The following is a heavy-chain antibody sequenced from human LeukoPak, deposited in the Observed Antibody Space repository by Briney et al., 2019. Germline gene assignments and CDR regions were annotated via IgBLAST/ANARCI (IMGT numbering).Heavy chain of an antibody. D-gene: IGHD2-21*02. Sequence: GGSLRLSCVASGFTLRSYVMNWVRQTPGKGLEWVSSISGSGDSTFYADSVKGRFSISRDNSKNTLYLQVNGLRTEDTAVYYCAKDRLLNRRGDCYIFDYWGQGTVVTVSS. V-gene: IGHV3-23*01. CDR1: GFTLRSYV. J-gene: IGHJ4*02. CDR3: AKDRLLNRRGDCYIFDY. CDR2: ISGSGDST.